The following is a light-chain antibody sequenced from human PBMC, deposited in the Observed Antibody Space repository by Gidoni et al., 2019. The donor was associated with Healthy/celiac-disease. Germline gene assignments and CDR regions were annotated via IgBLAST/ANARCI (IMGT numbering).Light chain of an antibody. CDR2: YKSDSDK. V-gene: IGLV5-45*02. CDR1: SGIHVGTSR. Sequence: SLTCTLRSGIHVGTSRIYWYQQKPGSPPQYLLRYKSDSDKQQGSGVPSRFSGSKDASANAGILLISGLQSEDEADYYCMIWHSSAWVFGGGTKLTVL. J-gene: IGLJ3*02. CDR3: MIWHSSAWV.